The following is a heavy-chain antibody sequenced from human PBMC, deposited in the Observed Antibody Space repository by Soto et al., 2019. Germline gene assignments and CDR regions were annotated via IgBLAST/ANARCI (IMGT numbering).Heavy chain of an antibody. CDR2: INAGNGNT. V-gene: IGHV1-3*01. Sequence: ASVKVSCKASGYTFTSYAMHWVRQAPGQRLEWMGWINAGNGNTKYSQKFQGRVTITRDTSASTAYMELSSLRSEDTAVYYCARDLDTAMAVAYWGQGTLVTVSS. J-gene: IGHJ4*02. CDR1: GYTFTSYA. D-gene: IGHD5-18*01. CDR3: ARDLDTAMAVAY.